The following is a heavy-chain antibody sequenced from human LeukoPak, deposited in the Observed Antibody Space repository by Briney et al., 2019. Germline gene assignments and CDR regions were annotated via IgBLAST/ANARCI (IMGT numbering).Heavy chain of an antibody. CDR3: ARERVLAAADY. CDR2: IKQDESEK. D-gene: IGHD2-2*01. Sequence: GGSLRLSCAASGFTFSSYWMSWVRQAPGEGMEWVANIKQDESEKYYVDSVKGRLTISRDNTKNSLYLQMNSLRAEDTAVYFCARERVLAAADYWGQGTLVTVSS. V-gene: IGHV3-7*01. CDR1: GFTFSSYW. J-gene: IGHJ4*02.